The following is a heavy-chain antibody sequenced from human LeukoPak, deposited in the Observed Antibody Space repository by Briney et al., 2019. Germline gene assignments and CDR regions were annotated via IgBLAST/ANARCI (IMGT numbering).Heavy chain of an antibody. CDR3: ARGCQNFLFGGDCSHFDY. CDR1: GYTFTSYY. D-gene: IGHD2-21*02. CDR2: INPSGGST. Sequence: ASVKVSCKASGYTFTSYYMHWVRQAPGQGLEWMGIINPSGGSTSYAQKFQGRVTMTRDMSTSTVYMELSSLRSEDTAVYYCARGCQNFLFGGDCSHFDYWGQGTLVTVSS. J-gene: IGHJ4*02. V-gene: IGHV1-46*01.